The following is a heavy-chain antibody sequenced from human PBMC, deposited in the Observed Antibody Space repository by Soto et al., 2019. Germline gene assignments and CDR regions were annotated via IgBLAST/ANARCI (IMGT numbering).Heavy chain of an antibody. CDR3: VRWSPLYGMDV. CDR1: GGSITRGGYS. CDR2: IYDNGNT. V-gene: IGHV4-30-2*01. D-gene: IGHD3-3*01. J-gene: IGHJ6*02. Sequence: QLQLQESGSGLVKPSQTLSLMCDVSGGSITRGGYSWSWIRQLPGKGLEWLGYIYDNGNTYYNASLKSRVTISVDRSKNQFSLNLTSVTAADTAVYYCVRWSPLYGMDVWGQGATVTVSS.